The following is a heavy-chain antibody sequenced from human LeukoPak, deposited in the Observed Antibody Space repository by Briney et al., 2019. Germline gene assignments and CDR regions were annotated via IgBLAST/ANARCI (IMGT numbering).Heavy chain of an antibody. CDR3: GRDRGASGAS. CDR2: IYPNAST. CDR1: GFTFSSYE. V-gene: IGHV3-66*01. Sequence: GGSLRLSCAASGFTFSSYEMNWVRQAPGKGLEWLSVIYPNASTFYTDSVKGRFTISRDSSTNTLHLQLSSLRADDTAVYYCGRDRGASGASWGQGTLVTVSS. J-gene: IGHJ5*02. D-gene: IGHD1-26*01.